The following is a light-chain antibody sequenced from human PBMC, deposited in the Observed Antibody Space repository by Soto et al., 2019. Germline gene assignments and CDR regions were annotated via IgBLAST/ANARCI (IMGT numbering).Light chain of an antibody. Sequence: QSVLTQPPSVSGAPGQRVTISCTGSSSNIGAGYDVHWYQQLPGTAPKLLIYGNSNRPSGVPDRFSGSKSGTSASLAITVLQAEDEDDYYCQSYDSSLSGFYVFGAGTKLTVL. CDR2: GNS. V-gene: IGLV1-40*01. CDR3: QSYDSSLSGFYV. CDR1: SSNIGAGYD. J-gene: IGLJ1*01.